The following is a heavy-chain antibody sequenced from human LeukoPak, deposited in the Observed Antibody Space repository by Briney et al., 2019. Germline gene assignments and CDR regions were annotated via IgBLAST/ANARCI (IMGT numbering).Heavy chain of an antibody. CDR1: GYSISSGYY. CDR3: ASKPYSSGWYSLDY. J-gene: IGHJ4*02. V-gene: IGHV4-38-2*02. CDR2: IYYGGST. Sequence: SETLCLTCTVSGYSISSGYYWWWIRQPPGKGRGGFGSIYYGGSTYYNPSLKSRVTISVDTSKNQFSLKLSSVSAADTAVYYCASKPYSSGWYSLDYWGQGTLVTVSS. D-gene: IGHD6-19*01.